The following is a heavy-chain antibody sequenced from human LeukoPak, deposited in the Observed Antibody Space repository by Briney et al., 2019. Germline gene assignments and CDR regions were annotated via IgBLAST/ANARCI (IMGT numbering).Heavy chain of an antibody. CDR2: ISSSGSTI. Sequence: AGGSLRLSCAASGFTFSDYYMSWIRQAPGKGLEWASYISSSGSTIHYADSVKGRFTISRDNAKNSLYLQMNSLRAEDTAVYYCARDRVYSGYDYGFVQALYCGGDCYSFAFDIWGQGTMVTVSS. V-gene: IGHV3-11*04. CDR3: ARDRVYSGYDYGFVQALYCGGDCYSFAFDI. D-gene: IGHD2-21*02. J-gene: IGHJ3*02. CDR1: GFTFSDYY.